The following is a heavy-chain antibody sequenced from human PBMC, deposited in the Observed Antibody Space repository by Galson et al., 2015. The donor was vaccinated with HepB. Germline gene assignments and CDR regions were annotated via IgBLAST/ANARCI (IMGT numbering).Heavy chain of an antibody. V-gene: IGHV7-4-1*02. J-gene: IGHJ4*02. CDR2: INTNTGNP. CDR3: ARDYYDSYSDY. CDR1: GYTISKYA. D-gene: IGHD3-22*01. Sequence: SVKVSCKASGYTISKYAINWVRQAPGQGLEWMGWINTNTGNPTYAQGFTGRFVFSLDTSVSTTYLQISSLKAEDTAVYYCARDYYDSYSDYWGQGTLVTVPS.